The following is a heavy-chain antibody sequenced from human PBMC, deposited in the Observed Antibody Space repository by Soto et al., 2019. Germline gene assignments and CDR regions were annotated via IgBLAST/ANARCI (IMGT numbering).Heavy chain of an antibody. V-gene: IGHV4-30-4*01. D-gene: IGHD7-27*01. Sequence: QVQLQEPGPRLVEPSQTLSLTCTVSGRSISSGDYYWSWIRQSPGTGLEWIGHIYNSGTTYINPSLKSRVTIAADMAKNQFSLKVNSVTAADTAVYYCAGGPAGDKVDYWGQGTLVTVSS. CDR3: AGGPAGDKVDY. CDR2: IYNSGTT. J-gene: IGHJ4*02. CDR1: GRSISSGDYY.